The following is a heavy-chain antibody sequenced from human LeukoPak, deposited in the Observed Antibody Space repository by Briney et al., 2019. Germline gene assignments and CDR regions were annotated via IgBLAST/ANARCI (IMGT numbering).Heavy chain of an antibody. J-gene: IGHJ4*02. CDR2: IWEDGSSK. Sequence: GGSLRLSCAASGFTFSSYGMHWARQAPGKGLEWVAVIWEDGSSKYYGDSVKGRFTISRDNSKNTLYLQMNSLRAEDTAVYYCAKPTRGSGSFLIDFWGQGTLVTVSS. CDR1: GFTFSSYG. V-gene: IGHV3-33*06. D-gene: IGHD1-26*01. CDR3: AKPTRGSGSFLIDF.